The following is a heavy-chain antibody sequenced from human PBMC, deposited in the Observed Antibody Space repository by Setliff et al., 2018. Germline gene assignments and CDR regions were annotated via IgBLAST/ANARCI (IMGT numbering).Heavy chain of an antibody. Sequence: SETLSLTCAASGGTFTYYYWTWIRQPPGKGLEWIGEINHSGTTNYNPSLRSRVTILIDSSRFQFSLNLRSVTAADTAVYYCARGRNVAIRLLDSWSQGNLVTVSS. CDR2: INHSGTT. J-gene: IGHJ4*02. D-gene: IGHD6-6*01. V-gene: IGHV4-34*01. CDR3: ARGRNVAIRLLDS. CDR1: GGTFTYYY.